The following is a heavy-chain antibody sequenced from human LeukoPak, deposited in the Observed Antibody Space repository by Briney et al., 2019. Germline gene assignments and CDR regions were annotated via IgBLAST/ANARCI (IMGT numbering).Heavy chain of an antibody. CDR2: INPNSGGT. D-gene: IGHD3-22*01. CDR1: GYTFTGYY. J-gene: IGHJ1*01. Sequence: GASVKVSCKASGYTFTGYYMHWVRQAPGQGLEWMGWINPNSGGTNYAQKFQGRVTMTRDTSISTAYMELSRLRSDDTAVYYCARDGVGYYDSSGYYYFQQWGQGTLVTVSS. CDR3: ARDGVGYYDSSGYYYFQQ. V-gene: IGHV1-2*02.